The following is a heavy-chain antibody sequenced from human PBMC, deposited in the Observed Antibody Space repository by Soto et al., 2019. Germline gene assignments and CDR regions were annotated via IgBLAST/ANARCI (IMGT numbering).Heavy chain of an antibody. D-gene: IGHD3-9*01. CDR1: GFTFSSYA. J-gene: IGHJ4*02. Sequence: GGSLRLSCAASGFTFSSYAMSWVRQAPGKGLEWVSAISGSGGSTYYADSVKGRFTISRDNSKNTLYLQMNSLRAEDTAVYYCAKDLRYYDILTGPKADLDYWGQGTLVTVSS. V-gene: IGHV3-23*01. CDR3: AKDLRYYDILTGPKADLDY. CDR2: ISGSGGST.